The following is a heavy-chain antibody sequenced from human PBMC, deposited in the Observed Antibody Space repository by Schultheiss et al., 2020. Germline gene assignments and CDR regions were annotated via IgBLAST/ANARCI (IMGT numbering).Heavy chain of an antibody. J-gene: IGHJ6*02. V-gene: IGHV1-2*04. CDR3: ARAIGPTGYSSSWIYYYYYGMDV. CDR1: GYTFTGYY. Sequence: ASVKVSCKASGYTFTGYYMHWVRQAPGQGLEWMGWINPNSGGTNYAQKFQGWVTMTRDTSISTAYMELSRLRSDDTAVYYCARAIGPTGYSSSWIYYYYYGMDVWGQGTTVTVAS. D-gene: IGHD6-13*01. CDR2: INPNSGGT.